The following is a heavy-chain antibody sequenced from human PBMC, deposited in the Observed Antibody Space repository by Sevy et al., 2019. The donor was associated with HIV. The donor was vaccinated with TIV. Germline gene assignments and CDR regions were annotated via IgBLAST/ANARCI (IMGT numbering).Heavy chain of an antibody. D-gene: IGHD3-10*01. V-gene: IGHV3-11*06. CDR3: AREIREFLSPTCFDS. J-gene: IGHJ5*01. CDR2: ISSSSTYT. Sequence: GGSLRLSCAASGFIFSDYYMSWIRQAPGKGLEWIAYISSSSTYTNYTDSVKGRFTISRDNAKNSLYLQMNSLRAEDTAIYYCAREIREFLSPTCFDSWGQGTLVTVSS. CDR1: GFIFSDYY.